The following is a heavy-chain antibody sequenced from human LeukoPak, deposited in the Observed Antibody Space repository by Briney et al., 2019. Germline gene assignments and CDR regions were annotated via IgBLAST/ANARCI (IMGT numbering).Heavy chain of an antibody. CDR1: GGTFSSYA. V-gene: IGHV1-2*02. CDR3: ARDWGAAAGVVDY. Sequence: VASVKVSCKASGGTFSSYAISWVRQAAGQGLEWNGWINPNSGGTNYAQKFQGRVTMTRDTSISTAYMELSRLRSDDTAVYYCARDWGAAAGVVDYWGQGTLVTVSS. CDR2: INPNSGGT. J-gene: IGHJ4*02. D-gene: IGHD6-13*01.